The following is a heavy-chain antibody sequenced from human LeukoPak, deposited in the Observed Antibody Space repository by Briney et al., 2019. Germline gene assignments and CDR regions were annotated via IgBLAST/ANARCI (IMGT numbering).Heavy chain of an antibody. CDR1: RFTVSSNY. D-gene: IGHD3-22*01. Sequence: GGSLRLSCAASRFTVSSNYMSWVRQAPGKGLEWVSVIYSGGRTEYADSVKGRFTISRDNSKNTLYLQMNSLRAEDTAVYYCAKDSTHYRVWDDYDSRGLYYWGQGTLVTVSS. J-gene: IGHJ4*02. V-gene: IGHV3-66*01. CDR3: AKDSTHYRVWDDYDSRGLYY. CDR2: IYSGGRT.